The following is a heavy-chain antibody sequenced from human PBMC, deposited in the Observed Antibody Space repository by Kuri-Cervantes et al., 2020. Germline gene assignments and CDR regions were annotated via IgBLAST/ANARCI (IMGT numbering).Heavy chain of an antibody. CDR1: GGSFSSYY. CDR3: ARARGGDNYDTYFDY. J-gene: IGHJ4*02. V-gene: IGHV4-34*01. Sequence: SESLSLSCAVYGGSFSSYYWSWIRQPPGKGLEWIGQIYPSGSTNYNPSLKSRVTISVDTSKNQFSLKLSSVTAADTAVYYCARARGGDNYDTYFDYWGRGTLVTVSS. CDR2: IYPSGST. D-gene: IGHD5-18*01.